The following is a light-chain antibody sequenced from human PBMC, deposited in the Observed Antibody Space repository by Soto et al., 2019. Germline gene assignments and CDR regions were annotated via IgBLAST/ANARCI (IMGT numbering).Light chain of an antibody. J-gene: IGKJ1*01. CDR1: QSVSSN. V-gene: IGKV3-20*01. Sequence: EIVMTQSPATLSVSPGERPTLSCRASQSVSSNLALYQQKPGQAPRLIIYGASSRATGIPDRFSGSGSGTDCTLTISRLEPEDVAVYYCQQYGSSPRTLGQGTKVDIK. CDR2: GAS. CDR3: QQYGSSPRT.